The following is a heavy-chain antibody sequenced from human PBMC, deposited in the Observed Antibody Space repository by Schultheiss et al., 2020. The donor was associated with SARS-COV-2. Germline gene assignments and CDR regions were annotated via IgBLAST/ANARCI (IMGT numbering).Heavy chain of an antibody. CDR3: ARDRGAFWEEYYFDY. Sequence: GESLKISCAASGFTFSSYWMSWVRQAPGKGLEWVAVISYDGSNKYYADSVKGRFTISRDNSKNTLYLQMNSLRAEDTAVYYCARDRGAFWEEYYFDYWGQGTLVTVSS. V-gene: IGHV3-30*03. CDR1: GFTFSSYW. J-gene: IGHJ4*02. CDR2: ISYDGSNK. D-gene: IGHD3-3*01.